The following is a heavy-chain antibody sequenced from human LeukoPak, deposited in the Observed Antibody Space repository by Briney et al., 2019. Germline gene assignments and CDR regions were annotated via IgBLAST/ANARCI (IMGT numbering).Heavy chain of an antibody. J-gene: IGHJ1*01. D-gene: IGHD7-27*01. CDR1: GFTFSSYG. CDR2: IWYDGSNK. V-gene: IGHV3-33*06. Sequence: GGSLRLSCAASGFTFSSYGMHWVRQAPGKGLEWVAVIWYDGSNKYYADSVKGRFTISRDNSKNTVYLQMNSLRVDDTAIYYCAKDGQTGEWELEHWGQGTLVTVSS. CDR3: AKDGQTGEWELEH.